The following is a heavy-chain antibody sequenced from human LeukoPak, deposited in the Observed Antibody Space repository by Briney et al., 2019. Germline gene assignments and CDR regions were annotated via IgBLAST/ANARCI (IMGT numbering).Heavy chain of an antibody. D-gene: IGHD3-22*01. J-gene: IGHJ4*02. CDR1: GFTVSSTY. V-gene: IGHV3-48*01. CDR2: ISGGGGTI. Sequence: GGSLRLSCAASGFTVSSTYMNWVRQAPGKGLEWVSFISGGGGTIYYAVSVKGRFTISRDNAKNSLHLQMDSLRVEDTAVYYCARNQEIDYYDSSGFYWGVEYWGQGTLVTVSS. CDR3: ARNQEIDYYDSSGFYWGVEY.